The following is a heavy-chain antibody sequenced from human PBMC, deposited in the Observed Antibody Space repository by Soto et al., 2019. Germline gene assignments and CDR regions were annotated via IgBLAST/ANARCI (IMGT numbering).Heavy chain of an antibody. V-gene: IGHV3-30*18. CDR2: ISYDGNNK. CDR3: AKEDDYYYNMDV. Sequence: PGGSLRLSCAASGFSFSNYGVHWVRQAPGKGLEWVAVISYDGNNKYYGDSVKGRFTISRDNSKNTVYVQMDSLRAEDTAVYYCAKEDDYYYNMDVWGQGTTVTVSS. CDR1: GFSFSNYG. J-gene: IGHJ6*02.